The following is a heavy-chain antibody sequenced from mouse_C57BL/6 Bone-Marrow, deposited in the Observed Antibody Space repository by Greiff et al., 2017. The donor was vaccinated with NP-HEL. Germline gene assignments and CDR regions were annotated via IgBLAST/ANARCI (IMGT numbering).Heavy chain of an antibody. CDR3: TRERIYWYFDV. CDR1: GYTFTDYE. Sequence: VKLVESGAELVRPGASVTLSCKASGYTFTDYEMHWVKQTPVHGLEWIGAIDPETGGTAYNQKFKGKAILTSDKSSSTAYMELRSLTSEDSAVYYCTRERIYWYFDVWGTGTTVTVSS. CDR2: IDPETGGT. J-gene: IGHJ1*03. V-gene: IGHV1-15*01.